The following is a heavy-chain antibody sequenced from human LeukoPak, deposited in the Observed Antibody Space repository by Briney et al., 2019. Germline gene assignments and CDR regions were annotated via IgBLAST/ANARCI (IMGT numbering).Heavy chain of an antibody. V-gene: IGHV3-7*03. J-gene: IGHJ5*01. Sequence: GGPRNLPGEPPKFIFSDYWMTGFRQPPGKGREWVANIKQGGREEKYVGSVKGRFAISRDDAKSTLYLQMDSLSGDDTAVYYCARDNGGWFDSWGRGTLVTVSS. D-gene: IGHD3-10*01. CDR3: ARDNGGWFDS. CDR1: KFIFSDYW. CDR2: IKQGGREE.